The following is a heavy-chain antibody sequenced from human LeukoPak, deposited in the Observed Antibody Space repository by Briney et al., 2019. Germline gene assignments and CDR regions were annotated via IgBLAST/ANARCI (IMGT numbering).Heavy chain of an antibody. J-gene: IGHJ3*02. D-gene: IGHD4-17*01. Sequence: SETLSLTCTVSGYSISGGYYWGWIRQPPGKGLEWIGSIYHSGSTYYNPSLKSRVTISVDTSKNQFSLKLSSVTAADTAVYYCARRIYGNDAFDIWGQGTMVTVSS. CDR1: GYSISGGYY. CDR3: ARRIYGNDAFDI. CDR2: IYHSGST. V-gene: IGHV4-38-2*02.